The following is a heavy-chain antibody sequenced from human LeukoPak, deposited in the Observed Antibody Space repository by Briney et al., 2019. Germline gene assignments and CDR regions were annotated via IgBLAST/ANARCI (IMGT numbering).Heavy chain of an antibody. Sequence: GGSLRLSCATSGFTFDRYTIHWVRQAPGKGPEWVSLAGWAGGATYYSDSVRGRFTISRDSGKNSVYLQMNSLTTDDTAFYFCAKELDTMFFDYWGQGALVTVSS. CDR3: AKELDTMFFDY. V-gene: IGHV3-43*01. J-gene: IGHJ4*02. CDR1: GFTFDRYT. CDR2: AGWAGGAT. D-gene: IGHD3-10*02.